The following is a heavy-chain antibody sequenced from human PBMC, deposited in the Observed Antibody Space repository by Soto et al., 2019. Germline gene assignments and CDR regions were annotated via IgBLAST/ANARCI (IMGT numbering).Heavy chain of an antibody. Sequence: ASVKVSCKASGFTFTSSAMQWVRQARGQRLEWIGWIVVGSGNTNYAQKFQERVTITRDMSTSTAYMELSSLRSEDTAVYYCAASRITMVRGEDTNWFDPWGQGTLVTVSS. V-gene: IGHV1-58*02. J-gene: IGHJ5*02. D-gene: IGHD3-10*01. CDR1: GFTFTSSA. CDR3: AASRITMVRGEDTNWFDP. CDR2: IVVGSGNT.